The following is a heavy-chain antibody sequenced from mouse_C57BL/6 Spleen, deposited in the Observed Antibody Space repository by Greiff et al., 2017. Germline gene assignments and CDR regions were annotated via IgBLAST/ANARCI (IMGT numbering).Heavy chain of an antibody. J-gene: IGHJ2*01. CDR3: AREGNYGGGY. D-gene: IGHD1-1*01. CDR1: GYTFTSYW. Sequence: QVQLQQPGAELVRPGSSVKLSCKASGYTFTSYWMDWVKQRPGQGLEWIGNIYPSDSETHYNQKFKDKATLTVDKSSSTAYMQLSSLTSEDSAVYYCAREGNYGGGYWGQGTTLTVSS. V-gene: IGHV1-61*01. CDR2: IYPSDSET.